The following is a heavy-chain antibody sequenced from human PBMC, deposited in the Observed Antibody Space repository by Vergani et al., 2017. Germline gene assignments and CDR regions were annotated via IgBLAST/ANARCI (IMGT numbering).Heavy chain of an antibody. CDR2: ISAYNGNT. CDR3: ARALHYYGSGSYYYFDY. D-gene: IGHD3-10*01. Sequence: QAQLVQSGAEVKKPGASVRVSCKASRYPFSRYGISWVRQAPGQGLEWMGWISAYNGNTNYAQNLQGRVTMTTDTSTNTAYMELRSLRSDDTAVYYCARALHYYGSGSYYYFDYWGQGTLVTVSS. J-gene: IGHJ4*02. V-gene: IGHV1-18*01. CDR1: RYPFSRYG.